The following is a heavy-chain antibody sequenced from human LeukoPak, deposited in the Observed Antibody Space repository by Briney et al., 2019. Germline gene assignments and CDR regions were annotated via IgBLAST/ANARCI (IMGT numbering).Heavy chain of an antibody. Sequence: SETLSLTCTVSGGSISSYYWSWIRQPPGKGLEWIGYIYYSGSTNYNPSLKSRVTISVDTSKNQFSLKLSSVTAADTAVYYCARAPRGVRGVSYDYWGQGTLVTVSS. CDR2: IYYSGST. CDR3: ARAPRGVRGVSYDY. CDR1: GGSISSYY. V-gene: IGHV4-59*01. J-gene: IGHJ4*02. D-gene: IGHD3-10*01.